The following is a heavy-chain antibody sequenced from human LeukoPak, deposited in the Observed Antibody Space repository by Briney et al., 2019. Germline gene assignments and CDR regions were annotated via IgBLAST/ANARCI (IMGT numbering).Heavy chain of an antibody. CDR2: MNPNSGNT. CDR3: ARAPYSSGWYSNYYYGMDV. J-gene: IGHJ6*02. Sequence: GASVKVSCKASGYTFTSYDINWVRQATGQGLEWMGWMNPNSGNTGYAQKFQGRVTMTRNTSISTAYMELSSLRSEDTAVYYCARAPYSSGWYSNYYYGMDVWGQGTTVTVSS. CDR1: GYTFTSYD. D-gene: IGHD6-19*01. V-gene: IGHV1-8*01.